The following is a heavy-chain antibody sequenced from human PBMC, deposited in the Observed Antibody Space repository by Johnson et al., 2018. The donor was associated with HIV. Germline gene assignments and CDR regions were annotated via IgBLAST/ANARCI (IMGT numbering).Heavy chain of an antibody. J-gene: IGHJ3*02. CDR3: TTHSGYESDAFDI. Sequence: VQLVESGGGLVKPGGSLRLSCAASGFTFSNAWMSWVRQAPGKGLEWVGRIKSNTDGGTTDYAAPVKGRFTISRDDSKNTLYLQMNSLKTEDTAVYYCTTHSGYESDAFDIWGQGTMVTVSS. D-gene: IGHD5-12*01. V-gene: IGHV3-15*01. CDR1: GFTFSNAW. CDR2: IKSNTDGGTT.